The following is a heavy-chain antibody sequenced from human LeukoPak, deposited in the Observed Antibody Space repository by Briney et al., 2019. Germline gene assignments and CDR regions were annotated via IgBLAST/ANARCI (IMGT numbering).Heavy chain of an antibody. D-gene: IGHD4-17*01. V-gene: IGHV3-49*04. CDR2: IRSKAYGGTT. Sequence: SLRLSCAASGCTFSDYYMSWVRQAPGKGLEWVGFIRSKAYGGTTEYAASVKGRFTISRDDSKSIAYLQMNSLKTEDTAVYYCTRAYGKGIYYYMAVWGKGTTVTISS. CDR3: TRAYGKGIYYYMAV. CDR1: GCTFSDYY. J-gene: IGHJ6*03.